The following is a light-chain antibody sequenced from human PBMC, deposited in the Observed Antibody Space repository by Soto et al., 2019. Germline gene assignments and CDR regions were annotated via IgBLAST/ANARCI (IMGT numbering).Light chain of an antibody. V-gene: IGLV2-14*01. CDR2: QVT. CDR1: SSDLAIYNY. Sequence: QSALTQPASVSGAPGPSITISCTGTSSDLAIYNYVSWYQQQPGKAPQPMIYQVTNRPPGVSNRFSGSRSGNTASLTISGLQAEVEAYYYCSSYTDSRHYVLATGTTVIV. J-gene: IGLJ1*01. CDR3: SSYTDSRHYV.